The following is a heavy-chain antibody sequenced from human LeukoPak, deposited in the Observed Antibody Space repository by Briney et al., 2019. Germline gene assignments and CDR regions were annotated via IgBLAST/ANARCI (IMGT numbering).Heavy chain of an antibody. CDR3: AKARGVIPYNWFDP. J-gene: IGHJ5*02. D-gene: IGHD3-10*01. V-gene: IGHV3-23*01. Sequence: GVFLRLSCAASGFTFSSYAMSWVRQAPGKGLEWVTAISGSGGSTYYADSVKGRFTISRDNSKNTLYLQMNSLRAEDTAVYYCAKARGVIPYNWFDPWGQGTLVTVSS. CDR2: ISGSGGST. CDR1: GFTFSSYA.